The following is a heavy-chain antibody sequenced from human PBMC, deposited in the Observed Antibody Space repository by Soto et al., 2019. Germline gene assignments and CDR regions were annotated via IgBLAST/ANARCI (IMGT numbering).Heavy chain of an antibody. D-gene: IGHD6-13*01. CDR3: ARAAAGTPYYYYYYGMDV. CDR1: PVSVSSGSYY. V-gene: IGHV4-61*01. CDR2: IYYSGST. J-gene: IGHJ6*02. Sequence: SETLSLTCTLSPVSVSSGSYYWSWSRQPTRKGLEWIGHIYYSGSTNYNPSLKSRVTISVDTSKNQVSLKLSSVTAADTAVYYCARAAAGTPYYYYYYGMDVWGQGTTVTVSS.